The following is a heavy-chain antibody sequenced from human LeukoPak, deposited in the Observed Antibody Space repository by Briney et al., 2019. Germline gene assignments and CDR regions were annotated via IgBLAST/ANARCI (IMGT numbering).Heavy chain of an antibody. CDR1: GGPISSSSYY. CDR3: ARQGRGSGSLYYYYYMDV. D-gene: IGHD3-10*01. J-gene: IGHJ6*03. Sequence: PSETLSLTCTVSGGPISSSSYYWGWIRQPPGKGLEWIGSIYYSGSTYYNPSLKSRVTISVDTSKNQFSLKLSSVTAADTAVYYCARQGRGSGSLYYYYYMDVWGKGTTVTISS. CDR2: IYYSGST. V-gene: IGHV4-39*01.